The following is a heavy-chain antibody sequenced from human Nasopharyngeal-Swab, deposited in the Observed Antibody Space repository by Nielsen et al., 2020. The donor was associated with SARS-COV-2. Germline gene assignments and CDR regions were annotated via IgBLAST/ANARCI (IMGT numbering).Heavy chain of an antibody. J-gene: IGHJ5*02. Sequence: GGSLRLSCAASGFTFSSYSMNWVRQAPGKGLEWVSSISSSSSYIYYADSVKGRFTISRDNAKNSLYLQMNSLRVEDTAVYYCARDMSSGYYYVSMLFDPWGQGTLVTVSS. CDR3: ARDMSSGYYYVSMLFDP. CDR2: ISSSSSYI. CDR1: GFTFSSYS. V-gene: IGHV3-21*01. D-gene: IGHD3-22*01.